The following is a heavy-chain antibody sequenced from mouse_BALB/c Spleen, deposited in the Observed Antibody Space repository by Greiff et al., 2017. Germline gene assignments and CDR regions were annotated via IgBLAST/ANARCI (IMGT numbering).Heavy chain of an antibody. Sequence: EVKLVESGGGLVQPGGSRTLSCAASGFTFRSFGLHWVRQAPEKGLEWVAYISNGSSTIYYADTVKGRFTISRDNPKNTLFLQMTSLRSEDTAMYYCAGGYDGIAYWGQGTLVTVSA. D-gene: IGHD2-2*01. V-gene: IGHV5-17*02. CDR3: AGGYDGIAY. J-gene: IGHJ3*01. CDR1: GFTFRSFG. CDR2: ISNGSSTI.